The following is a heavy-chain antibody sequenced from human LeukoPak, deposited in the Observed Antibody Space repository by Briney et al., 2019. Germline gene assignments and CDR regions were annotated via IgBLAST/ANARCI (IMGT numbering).Heavy chain of an antibody. CDR1: GGSISSGSYY. V-gene: IGHV4-61*02. CDR2: IYTSGST. Sequence: PSETLSLTCTVSGGSISSGSYYWSWIRQPAGKGLEWIGRIYTSGSTNYNPSLKSRVTMSVDTSKNQFSLKLTSVTAADTAVYYCAREPNYSGSYLPDYWGQGTLVTVSS. J-gene: IGHJ4*02. CDR3: AREPNYSGSYLPDY. D-gene: IGHD1-26*01.